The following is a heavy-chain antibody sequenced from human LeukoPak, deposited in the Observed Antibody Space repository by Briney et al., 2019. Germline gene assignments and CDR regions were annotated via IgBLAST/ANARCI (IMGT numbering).Heavy chain of an antibody. CDR3: AREVYYGDDFDY. CDR1: GYSISSGYY. J-gene: IGHJ4*02. D-gene: IGHD4-17*01. V-gene: IGHV4-38-2*02. CDR2: IYHSGGT. Sequence: PSETLSLTCTVSGYSISSGYYWGWIRQPPGKGLEWIGSIYHSGGTYYNPSLKSRVTISVDTSRNQFSLKLSSVTAADTAVYYCAREVYYGDDFDYWGQGTLVTVSS.